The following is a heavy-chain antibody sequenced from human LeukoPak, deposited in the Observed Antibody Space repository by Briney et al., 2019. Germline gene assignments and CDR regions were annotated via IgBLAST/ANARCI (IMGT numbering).Heavy chain of an antibody. Sequence: GGSLRLSCAASGFTISNYAMHWVRQAPGKGLDWVAFTSYDGSYESYADSVKGRFTISRDNSKNTLHLQMNSLGPEDTAVYYCAKGSAFGVRIGDFWGQGTLVTVSS. V-gene: IGHV3-30*18. CDR3: AKGSAFGVRIGDF. D-gene: IGHD3-3*01. CDR1: GFTISNYA. J-gene: IGHJ4*02. CDR2: TSYDGSYE.